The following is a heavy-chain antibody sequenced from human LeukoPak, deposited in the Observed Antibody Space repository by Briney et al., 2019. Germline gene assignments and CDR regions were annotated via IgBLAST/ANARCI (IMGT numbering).Heavy chain of an antibody. D-gene: IGHD3-10*02. CDR1: GFTFSNYW. CDR3: AELGITMIGGV. V-gene: IGHV3-74*01. CDR2: IQSDGSSP. Sequence: GGSLRLSCVASGFTFSNYWMHWVRQVPGKGLVWVSRIQSDGSSPDYADSVKGRFTISRDNAKNSLYLQMSSLRAEDTAVYYCAELGITMIGGVWGKGTTVTISS. J-gene: IGHJ6*04.